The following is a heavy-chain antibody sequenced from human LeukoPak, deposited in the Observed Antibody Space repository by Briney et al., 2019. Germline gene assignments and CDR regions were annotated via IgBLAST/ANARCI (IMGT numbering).Heavy chain of an antibody. CDR3: ARASLYDNSAYYLDY. V-gene: IGHV3-20*04. D-gene: IGHD3-22*01. CDR2: VNWNGGST. Sequence: GGSLRLSCAASGFTFDNYGMAWVRQVPGKGLEWVSGVNWNGGSTGYADSVKGRFTISRDNAKNSLYLQMNSLRAEDTALYYCARASLYDNSAYYLDYWGQGTLVTVSS. CDR1: GFTFDNYG. J-gene: IGHJ4*02.